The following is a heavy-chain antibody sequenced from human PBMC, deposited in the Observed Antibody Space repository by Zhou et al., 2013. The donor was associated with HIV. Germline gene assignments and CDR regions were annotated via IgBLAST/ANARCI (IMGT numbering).Heavy chain of an antibody. J-gene: IGHJ4*02. CDR1: GGTFSSYA. CDR3: ARGSAAAGLQFDY. CDR2: IIPILGIA. D-gene: IGHD6-13*01. Sequence: QVQLVQSGAEVKKPGSSVKVSCKASGGTFSSYAISWVRQAPGQGLEWMGRIIPILGIANYAQKFQGRVTITADKSTSTAYMELSSLRSEDTAVYYCARGSAAAGLQFDYWGQGTLVTVSS. V-gene: IGHV1-69*04.